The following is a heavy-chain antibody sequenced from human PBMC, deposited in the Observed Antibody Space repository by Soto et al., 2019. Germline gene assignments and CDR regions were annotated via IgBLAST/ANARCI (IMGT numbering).Heavy chain of an antibody. V-gene: IGHV4-30-2*01. Sequence: QLQLQESGSGLVKPSQTLSLTCAVSGGSISSGGYSWSWIRQPPGKGLEWIGYIYHSGTTYYNPSLKSRVTIAVYRAXNKFSLKLSSVPAADTAVYYCARAHYGDYGYGMDVWGQGTTVTVSS. CDR2: IYHSGTT. D-gene: IGHD4-17*01. J-gene: IGHJ6*02. CDR1: GGSISSGGYS. CDR3: ARAHYGDYGYGMDV.